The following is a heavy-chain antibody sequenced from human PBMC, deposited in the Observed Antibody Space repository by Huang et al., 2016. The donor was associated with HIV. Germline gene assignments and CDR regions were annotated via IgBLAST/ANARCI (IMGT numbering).Heavy chain of an antibody. CDR3: ASASIAARRWFDP. D-gene: IGHD6-6*01. Sequence: QVQLQESGPGLVKTSETLSLTCTVLGGSMSSYYWSWIRQPPGRGLEWIGYIYYSGSTNDNPSLKSRVTISVDTSKNQFSLRLSSVTAADTAVYYCASASIAARRWFDPWGQGSLVTVSS. CDR2: IYYSGST. V-gene: IGHV4-59*01. J-gene: IGHJ5*02. CDR1: GGSMSSYY.